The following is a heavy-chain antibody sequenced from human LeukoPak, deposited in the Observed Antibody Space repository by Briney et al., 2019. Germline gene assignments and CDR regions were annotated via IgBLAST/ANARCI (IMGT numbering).Heavy chain of an antibody. Sequence: GGSLRLSCAASVFTFSDYSMNGVRLAPGKGRDGASYICSSSSTVYYADSVKGRFTISRDNAKNSLYLQMNSLRDEDTAVYYCARDVRWLRFVFDHWGQGIPVTVSS. J-gene: IGHJ4*02. D-gene: IGHD5-12*01. CDR3: ARDVRWLRFVFDH. CDR2: ICSSSSTV. CDR1: VFTFSDYS. V-gene: IGHV3-48*02.